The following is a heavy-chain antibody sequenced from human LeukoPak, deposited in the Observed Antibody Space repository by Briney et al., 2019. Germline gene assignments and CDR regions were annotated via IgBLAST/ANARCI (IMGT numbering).Heavy chain of an antibody. D-gene: IGHD3-16*01. CDR2: IYYSGST. CDR1: GGSISGSSYY. Sequence: SETLPLTCTVSGGSISGSSYYWGWIRQPPGKGLEWIGSIYYSGSTYYNPSLKSRVTISVDTSKNQFSLKLSSVTAADTAVYYCARHGGDKTFDYWGQGTLVTVSS. V-gene: IGHV4-39*01. J-gene: IGHJ4*02. CDR3: ARHGGDKTFDY.